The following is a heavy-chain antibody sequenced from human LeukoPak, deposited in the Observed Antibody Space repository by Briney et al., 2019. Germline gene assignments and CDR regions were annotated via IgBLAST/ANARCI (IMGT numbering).Heavy chain of an antibody. V-gene: IGHV1-69*10. D-gene: IGHD3-10*01. CDR3: ARELRVRWFGESLDY. CDR2: IIPIFGIA. Sequence: GASVKVSCKASGGTFTSYAISWVRQAPGQGLEWMGGIIPIFGIANYAQKFQGRVTITADKSTSTAYMELSSLRSEDTAVYYCARELRVRWFGESLDYWGQGTLVTVSS. J-gene: IGHJ4*02. CDR1: GGTFTSYA.